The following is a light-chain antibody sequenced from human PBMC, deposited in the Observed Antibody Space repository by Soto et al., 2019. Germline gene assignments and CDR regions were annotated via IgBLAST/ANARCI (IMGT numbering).Light chain of an antibody. CDR2: GAS. V-gene: IGKV3-20*01. CDR1: QSVSSSY. J-gene: IGKJ5*01. Sequence: EIVLTQSPGTLSLSPGERATLSCRASQSVSSSYLAWYQQKPGQAPRLLIYGASSRATGNPDRFSGSGSGTAFTLTISRLEPEDFAVYYCQQYGSSPPITFGQGTRLEIK. CDR3: QQYGSSPPIT.